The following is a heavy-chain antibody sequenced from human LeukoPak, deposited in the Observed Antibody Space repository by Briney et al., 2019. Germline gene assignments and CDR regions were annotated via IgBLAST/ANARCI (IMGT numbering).Heavy chain of an antibody. J-gene: IGHJ4*02. CDR3: ASKEGGVKSGY. CDR1: GVSINDYY. Sequence: PSETLSLTCGVFGVSINDYYWSWIRQSPGKGLEWIGEISHTEGTRYNPSLESRVTMSVGTSENQLSLKLIFVTAADTAVYYCASKEGGVKSGYWGQGTLVTVSS. V-gene: IGHV4-34*01. CDR2: ISHTEGT. D-gene: IGHD3-16*01.